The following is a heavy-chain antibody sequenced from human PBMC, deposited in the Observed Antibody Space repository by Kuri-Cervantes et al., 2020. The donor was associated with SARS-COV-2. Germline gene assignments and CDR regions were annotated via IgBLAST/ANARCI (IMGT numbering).Heavy chain of an antibody. D-gene: IGHD3-9*01. V-gene: IGHV3-23*01. Sequence: GESLKISCAASGFTFSNYNMNWVRQAPGKGLEWVSAISGSGGSTYYADSVKGRFTISRDNSKNTLYLQMNSLRAEDTAVYYCAYGTYYDILTGYLDFDYWGQGTLVTVSS. CDR2: ISGSGGST. CDR1: GFTFSNYN. J-gene: IGHJ4*02. CDR3: AYGTYYDILTGYLDFDY.